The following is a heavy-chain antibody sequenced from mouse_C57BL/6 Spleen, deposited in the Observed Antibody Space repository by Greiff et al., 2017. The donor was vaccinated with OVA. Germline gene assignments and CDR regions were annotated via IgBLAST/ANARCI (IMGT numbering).Heavy chain of an antibody. CDR1: GYTFTSYW. CDR3: AREGITTVVLD. Sequence: QVQLQQSGAELVKPGASVKFSCKASGYTFTSYWMHWVKQRPGQGLEWIGMIHPNSGSTNYNEKFKSKATLTVDKSSSTAYMQLSSLTSEDSAVYYCAREGITTVVLDWGQGTTLTVSS. V-gene: IGHV1-64*01. D-gene: IGHD1-1*01. CDR2: IHPNSGST. J-gene: IGHJ2*01.